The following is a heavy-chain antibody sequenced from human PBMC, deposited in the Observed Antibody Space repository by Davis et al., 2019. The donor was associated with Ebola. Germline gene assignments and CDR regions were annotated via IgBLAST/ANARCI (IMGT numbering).Heavy chain of an antibody. CDR3: ARGTVTRYSPHFDY. CDR2: MNPNCGNT. Sequence: ASVKVSCKASGYTFTSYDFNWVRQATGQGLEWMGWMNPNCGNTGYAQKFQGRVTITRNTSISTAYMELSSLRSEDTAVYYCARGTVTRYSPHFDYWGQGTLVTVSS. D-gene: IGHD4-17*01. J-gene: IGHJ4*02. CDR1: GYTFTSYD. V-gene: IGHV1-8*03.